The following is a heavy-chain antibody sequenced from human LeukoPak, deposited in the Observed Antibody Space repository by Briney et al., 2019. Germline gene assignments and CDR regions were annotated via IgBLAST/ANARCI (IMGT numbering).Heavy chain of an antibody. V-gene: IGHV3-9*03. D-gene: IGHD3-22*01. CDR1: GFTFDDYA. Sequence: GGSLRLSCAASGFTFDDYAMHWVRQAPGKGLEWVSGISWNSGSIGYADSVKGRFTISRDNAKNSLYLQMNSLRAEDMALYYCAKASRGYYDSSGSPWGYFDYWGQGTLVTVSS. CDR3: AKASRGYYDSSGSPWGYFDY. J-gene: IGHJ4*02. CDR2: ISWNSGSI.